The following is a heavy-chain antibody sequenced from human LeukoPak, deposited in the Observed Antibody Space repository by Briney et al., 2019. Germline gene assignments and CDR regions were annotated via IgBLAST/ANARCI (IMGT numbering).Heavy chain of an antibody. CDR1: GYTFTGYY. Sequence: GASVKVSCKASGYTFTGYYMHWVRQAPGQGLEWTGWINPNSGGTNYAQKFQGRVTMTRDTSISTAYMELSRLRSDDTAVYYCARFKEQLVYRYFQHWGQGTLVTVSS. CDR3: ARFKEQLVYRYFQH. CDR2: INPNSGGT. J-gene: IGHJ1*01. V-gene: IGHV1-2*02. D-gene: IGHD6-13*01.